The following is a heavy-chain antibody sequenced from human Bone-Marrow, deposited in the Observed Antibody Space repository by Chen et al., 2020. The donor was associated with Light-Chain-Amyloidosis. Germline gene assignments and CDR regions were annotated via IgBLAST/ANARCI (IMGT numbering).Heavy chain of an antibody. J-gene: IGHJ3*02. D-gene: IGHD7-27*01. Sequence: QVQLQESGPGLVKPSETLSLTCAVSGYSISSGYYWGWIRQPPGKGLEWIGSIYHSGSTYYNPSLKSRVTISVDTSKNQFSLKLSSVTAAYTAVYYCARDLNWGWTFGAFDIWGQGTMVTVSS. CDR2: IYHSGST. CDR3: ARDLNWGWTFGAFDI. CDR1: GYSISSGYY. V-gene: IGHV4-38-2*02.